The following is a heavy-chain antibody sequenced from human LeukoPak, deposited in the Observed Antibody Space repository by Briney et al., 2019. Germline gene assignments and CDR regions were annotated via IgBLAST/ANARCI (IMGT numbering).Heavy chain of an antibody. Sequence: PGGSLRLSCAASGFTFSDYYMSWIRQAPGKGLEWVSYISSSGSTIYYADSVKGRFTISRDNSKNTLFLQMNSLRAEDTAVYYCARDPKWYYYFDYWGQGTLVAVSS. CDR2: ISSSGSTI. CDR1: GFTFSDYY. J-gene: IGHJ4*02. CDR3: ARDPKWYYYFDY. D-gene: IGHD2-8*01. V-gene: IGHV3-11*04.